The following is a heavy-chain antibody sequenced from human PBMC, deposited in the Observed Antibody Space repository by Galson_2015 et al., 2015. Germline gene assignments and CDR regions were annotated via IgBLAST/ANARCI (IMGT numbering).Heavy chain of an antibody. J-gene: IGHJ4*02. D-gene: IGHD3-10*01. CDR1: GYTFTGYY. V-gene: IGHV1-2*06. CDR3: ARDRSITMVQGADPAYDY. CDR2: INPNSGGT. Sequence: SVKVSCKASGYTFTGYYMHWVRQAPGQGLEWMGRINPNSGGTNYAQKFQGRVTMTRDTSISTAYMELSRLRSDDTAVYYCARDRSITMVQGADPAYDYWGQGTLVTVSS.